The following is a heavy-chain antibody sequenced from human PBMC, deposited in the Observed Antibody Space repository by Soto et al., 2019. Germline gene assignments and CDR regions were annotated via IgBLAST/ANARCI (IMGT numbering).Heavy chain of an antibody. D-gene: IGHD6-13*01. Sequence: QVQLVESGGGVVQPGTSLKISCVASGFTFGDYARERVRHAPGKGLEWVAVTSYDGQKKYHADSVKGRFTISRDNSENTLYLQMNYLIPEDTAVYYCARGVYSRNWDSVPLHGPDVWGQGTSVTVSS. CDR3: ARGVYSRNWDSVPLHGPDV. V-gene: IGHV3-30*04. CDR1: GFTFGDYA. J-gene: IGHJ6*02. CDR2: TSYDGQKK.